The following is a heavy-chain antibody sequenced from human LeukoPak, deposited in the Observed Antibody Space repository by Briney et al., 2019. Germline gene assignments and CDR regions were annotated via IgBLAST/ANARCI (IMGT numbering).Heavy chain of an antibody. Sequence: SETLSLTCTVSVDSIRDYYWSWVRQPPGTGLEWIGYITYTGSTNYNPPLKSRLTMSIDTSNKRFSLSLSSVTSADTAVYFCARALGVLSGVFDLWGQGAMVIVSS. CDR2: ITYTGST. CDR1: VDSIRDYY. V-gene: IGHV4-59*01. D-gene: IGHD3-10*01. CDR3: ARALGVLSGVFDL. J-gene: IGHJ3*01.